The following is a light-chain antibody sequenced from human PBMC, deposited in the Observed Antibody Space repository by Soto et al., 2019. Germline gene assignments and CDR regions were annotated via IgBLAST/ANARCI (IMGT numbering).Light chain of an antibody. V-gene: IGLV2-14*01. J-gene: IGLJ1*01. CDR1: SSDVGTYDY. CDR2: DVN. CDR3: CSFSTSGTHV. Sequence: QSVLAQPASVSGSPGHSITISCTGTSSDVGTYDYVSWHQQHPGKAPKLIIYDVNNRPSGVSSRFSGSKSGNTASLTISGLQAEDEADYYCCSFSTSGTHVFGTGTKVTVL.